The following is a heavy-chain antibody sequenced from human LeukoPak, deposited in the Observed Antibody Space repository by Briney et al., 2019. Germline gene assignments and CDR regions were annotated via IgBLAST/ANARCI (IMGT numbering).Heavy chain of an antibody. CDR2: INPNSGGT. Sequence: GASVKVSCRASGYTFTNYLMHWVRQAPGQGLEWMGCINPNSGGTNYARKFQGRVTMTRDTSSSTAYMDLSRLRSDDTAVYYCARDRGIAAAGRETYYYYMDVWGKGTTVTVSS. D-gene: IGHD6-13*01. V-gene: IGHV1-2*02. CDR3: ARDRGIAAAGRETYYYYMDV. J-gene: IGHJ6*03. CDR1: GYTFTNYL.